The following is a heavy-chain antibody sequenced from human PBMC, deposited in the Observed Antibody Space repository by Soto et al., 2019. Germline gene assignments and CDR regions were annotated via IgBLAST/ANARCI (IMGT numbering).Heavy chain of an antibody. CDR3: AHPRGYAVFDAYDI. V-gene: IGHV3-23*01. D-gene: IGHD1-1*01. Sequence: EAQLLESGGGLVQPGGSLRLSCVASGFTFSTYAMSWVRQAPGKGLEWVSALTPSGGETYYADSVKGRFTISRDNSMNALYLQMNSLRIEDTAVYYCAHPRGYAVFDAYDIWGQGTMVTVSS. J-gene: IGHJ3*02. CDR2: LTPSGGET. CDR1: GFTFSTYA.